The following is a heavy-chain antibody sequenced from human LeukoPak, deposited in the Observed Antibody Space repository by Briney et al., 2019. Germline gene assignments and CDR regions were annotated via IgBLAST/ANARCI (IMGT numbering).Heavy chain of an antibody. V-gene: IGHV4-38-2*02. J-gene: IGHJ5*01. CDR1: GYSVSSGYF. D-gene: IGHD2-8*01. Sequence: PSETLSLTCTVSGYSVSSGYFWGWIRQPPGKRLEWIGNMYHTGTTYYNPSLKSRVTITIDTSKNQSSLKLRSVTAADTAVYYCVSPKTNGWFDSWGQGSLVTVSS. CDR2: MYHTGTT. CDR3: VSPKTNGWFDS.